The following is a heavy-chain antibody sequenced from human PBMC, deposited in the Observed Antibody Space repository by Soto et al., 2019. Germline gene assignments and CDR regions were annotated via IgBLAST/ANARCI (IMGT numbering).Heavy chain of an antibody. CDR2: IYYSGTT. D-gene: IGHD3-16*01. Sequence: PSETLSLTCSVSGGSIDTYYWTWFRQAPGKGLECIGNIYYSGTTNLNPALESRVTMSIDRAKKQFSLTLSSVTAADTAVYHCPRSAATLDNVWSGDSYNIWGPGTKVTVSS. J-gene: IGHJ3*01. V-gene: IGHV4-59*13. CDR3: PRSAATLDNVWSGDSYNI. CDR1: GGSIDTYY.